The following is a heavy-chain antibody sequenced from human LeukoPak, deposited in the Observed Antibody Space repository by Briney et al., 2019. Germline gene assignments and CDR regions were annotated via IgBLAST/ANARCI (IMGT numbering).Heavy chain of an antibody. CDR2: ISGSGGGT. J-gene: IGHJ5*02. V-gene: IGHV3-23*01. CDR1: GFTFSSYA. Sequence: PGGSLRPSCAASGFTFSSYAMSWVRQAPGKGLEWVSAISGSGGGTYYADSVKGRFTISRDNSKNTLYLQMNSLRAEDTAVYYCAKDQQWLIRYWFGPWGQGTLVTVSS. CDR3: AKDQQWLIRYWFGP. D-gene: IGHD6-19*01.